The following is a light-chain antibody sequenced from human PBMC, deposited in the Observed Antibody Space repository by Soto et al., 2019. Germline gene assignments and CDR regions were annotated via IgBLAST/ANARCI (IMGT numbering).Light chain of an antibody. V-gene: IGLV2-14*01. J-gene: IGLJ1*01. Sequence: QSVLTQPASVSGSPGQSITISCTGTSSDVGGYNYVSWYQQHPGKAPKLMIYDVSNRPSGVSNRFSGSKSGNTASLTISGLQAEDEADYHCSPYTSSSTLDVFVTGT. CDR1: SSDVGGYNY. CDR2: DVS. CDR3: SPYTSSSTLDV.